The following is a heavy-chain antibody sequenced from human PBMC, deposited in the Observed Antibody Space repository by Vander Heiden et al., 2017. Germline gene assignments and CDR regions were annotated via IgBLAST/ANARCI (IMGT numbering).Heavy chain of an antibody. V-gene: IGHV3-33*01. Sequence: QVQLVESGGGVVQPGGSLRLSCAASGFPFISYAMHWVRQAPGKGLQWVTGIWNDGSETYYADSVKGRFTISRDNSKNILYLQMSSLRAEDTAVYYCTFIDFWGQGTLVTVSS. CDR2: IWNDGSET. CDR1: GFPFISYA. CDR3: TFIDF. J-gene: IGHJ4*02.